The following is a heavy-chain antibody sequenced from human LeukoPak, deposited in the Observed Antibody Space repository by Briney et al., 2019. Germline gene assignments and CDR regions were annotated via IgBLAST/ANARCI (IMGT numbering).Heavy chain of an antibody. CDR1: GFTFSRFG. J-gene: IGHJ4*02. V-gene: IGHV3-30*19. CDR2: TSYDGSNK. D-gene: IGHD2-15*01. Sequence: PGGSLRLSCAASGFTFSRFGMHWVRQAPGKGLEWVAFTSYDGSNKDYADSVKGRFTISRDNSKNTIFLQMNSLKTEDTATYYCAREDLGYCSGGTCYERVYFDYWGQGTLVTVSS. CDR3: AREDLGYCSGGTCYERVYFDY.